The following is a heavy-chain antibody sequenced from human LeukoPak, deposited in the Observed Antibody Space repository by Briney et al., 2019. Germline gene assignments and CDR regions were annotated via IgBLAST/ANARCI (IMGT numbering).Heavy chain of an antibody. J-gene: IGHJ4*02. CDR3: AGTTHYEFWSGYYRSQSDY. Sequence: ASVKVSCKASGYTFTSYGISRVRQAPGQGLGWMGWISTYNGNTNYAQKLQGRVTMTTDTTTSTAYMKLRSLRSDDTAVYYCAGTTHYEFWSGYYRSQSDYWGQGTLVTVSS. CDR2: ISTYNGNT. V-gene: IGHV1-18*01. CDR1: GYTFTSYG. D-gene: IGHD3-3*01.